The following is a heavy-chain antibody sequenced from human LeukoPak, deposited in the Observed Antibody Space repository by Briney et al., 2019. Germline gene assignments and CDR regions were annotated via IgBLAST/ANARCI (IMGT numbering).Heavy chain of an antibody. Sequence: SETLSLTCAVYGGSFSGYYWSWIRQPPGKGLEWIGEINHSGSTKYNPSLKSRVTISVDTSKNQFSLKLSSVTAADTAVYYCARGYCSGGSCYYAFDIWGQGTMVTVSS. D-gene: IGHD2-15*01. CDR1: GGSFSGYY. J-gene: IGHJ3*02. CDR2: INHSGST. CDR3: ARGYCSGGSCYYAFDI. V-gene: IGHV4-34*01.